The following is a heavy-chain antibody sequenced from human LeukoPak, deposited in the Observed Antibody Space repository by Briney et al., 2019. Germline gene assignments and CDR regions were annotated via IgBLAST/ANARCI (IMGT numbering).Heavy chain of an antibody. Sequence: GGSLRLSCAAPGFTFSSYGMHSGRQAPGKGLGWGTYIRLDGGRKYYADSLKGRSTLSRDTFKKTRYIQISTARAQDTPLYYCAKEGEWDELYFDYWGQGTLVTVSS. V-gene: IGHV3-30*02. CDR3: AKEGEWDELYFDY. J-gene: IGHJ4*02. D-gene: IGHD1-26*01. CDR2: IRLDGGRK. CDR1: GFTFSSYG.